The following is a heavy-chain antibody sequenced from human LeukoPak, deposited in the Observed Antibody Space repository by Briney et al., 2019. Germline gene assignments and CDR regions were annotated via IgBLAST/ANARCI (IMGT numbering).Heavy chain of an antibody. D-gene: IGHD3-22*01. Sequence: PSETLSLTCTVSGGSISSGSYYWGWIRQPPGKGLEWIGSIYYSGSTYYNPSLKSRVTISVDTSKNKLRSVTAADTAVYYCASSGYYYVHFDYWGQGTLVTVSS. CDR2: IYYSGST. J-gene: IGHJ4*02. CDR3: ASSGYYYVHFDY. V-gene: IGHV4-39*01. CDR1: GGSISSGSYY.